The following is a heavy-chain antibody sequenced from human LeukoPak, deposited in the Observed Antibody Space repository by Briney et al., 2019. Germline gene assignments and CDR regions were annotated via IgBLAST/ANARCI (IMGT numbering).Heavy chain of an antibody. CDR1: GYTLTSYG. V-gene: IGHV1-2*02. D-gene: IGHD2-21*02. J-gene: IGHJ5*02. CDR2: INPKSGAT. Sequence: ASVKVSCKASGYTLTSYGISWVRQAPGQGLQWMGWINPKSGATNYAQSFQGRVALTTDTSISTAFMELSNLRPDDTAIYFCARSVTYNWFDPWGQGTRVTVSS. CDR3: ARSVTYNWFDP.